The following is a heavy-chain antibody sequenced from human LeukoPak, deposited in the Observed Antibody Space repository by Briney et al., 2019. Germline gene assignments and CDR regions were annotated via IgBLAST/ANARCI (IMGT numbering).Heavy chain of an antibody. CDR2: ISGSGGST. J-gene: IGHJ4*02. V-gene: IGHV3-23*01. CDR3: AKDSGKERQQLVLGTNDY. D-gene: IGHD6-13*01. Sequence: GGSLRLSCAASGFTFNNYAMSWVRQAPGKGLEWVSAISGSGGSTYYADSVKGRFTISRDNSKNTLYLQMNSLRAEDTAVYYCAKDSGKERQQLVLGTNDYWGQGTLVTVSS. CDR1: GFTFNNYA.